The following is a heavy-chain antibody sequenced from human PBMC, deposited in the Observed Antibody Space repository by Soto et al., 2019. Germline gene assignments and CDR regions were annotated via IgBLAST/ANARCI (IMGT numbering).Heavy chain of an antibody. J-gene: IGHJ4*02. CDR1: GFTVSSKY. CDR3: ATSTGSRGFAQ. V-gene: IGHV3-66*01. Sequence: GGSLRLSCAASGFTVSSKYMSWVRQAPGKGLEWVSVLYSGGSTYYADSVKGRFTVSRDNSKNTVYLQMNSLRGEDTAVYYCATSTGSRGFAQGGQGPLVPVSS. D-gene: IGHD6-25*01. CDR2: LYSGGST.